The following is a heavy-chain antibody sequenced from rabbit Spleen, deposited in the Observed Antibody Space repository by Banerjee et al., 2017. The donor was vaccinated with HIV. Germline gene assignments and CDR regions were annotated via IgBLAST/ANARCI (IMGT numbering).Heavy chain of an antibody. J-gene: IGHJ4*01. CDR2: IYTGDGAT. V-gene: IGHV1S45*01. CDR3: ARGAVGSGYDYDL. D-gene: IGHD6-1*01. CDR1: GFDFTNYY. Sequence: QEQLVESGGDLVQPGGSLTLSCKASGFDFTNYYISWVRQAPGKGLEWIGCIYTGDGATYYASWVNGRFTISKTSSTTVTLQMTSLTAADTATYFCARGAVGSGYDYDLWGQGTLVTVS.